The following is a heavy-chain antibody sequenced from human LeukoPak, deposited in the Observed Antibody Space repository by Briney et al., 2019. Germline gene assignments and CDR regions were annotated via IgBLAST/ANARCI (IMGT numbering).Heavy chain of an antibody. J-gene: IGHJ4*02. CDR3: ASTFWSGYFAY. Sequence: SETLSLTCTVSGGSISSYYWSWIRQPPGKGLEWIGYIYYSGGTNYNPSLKSRVTISVDTSKNQFSLKLSSVTAADTAVYYCASTFWSGYFAYWGQGTLVTVSS. D-gene: IGHD3-3*01. CDR1: GGSISSYY. V-gene: IGHV4-59*08. CDR2: IYYSGGT.